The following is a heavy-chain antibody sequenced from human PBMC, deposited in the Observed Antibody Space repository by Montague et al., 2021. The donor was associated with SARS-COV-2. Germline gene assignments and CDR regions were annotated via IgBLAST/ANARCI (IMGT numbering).Heavy chain of an antibody. CDR2: VHYTGST. Sequence: SETLSLTCEVSGGSMSGYYWTWIRQSPGKGLEWIGYVHYTGSTKYNPSLKTRVSLSLDTPKNNFSLHLSPVTAADTAIYFCARAQNTCFIANCVDYFDVWGLGALVTVSS. CDR3: ARAQNTCFIANCVDYFDV. D-gene: IGHD1-1*01. CDR1: GGSMSGYY. J-gene: IGHJ4*02. V-gene: IGHV4-59*01.